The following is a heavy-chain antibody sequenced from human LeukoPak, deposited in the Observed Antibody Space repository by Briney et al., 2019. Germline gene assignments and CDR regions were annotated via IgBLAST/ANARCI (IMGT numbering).Heavy chain of an antibody. Sequence: ASVKVSCKVSGYTLTELSMHWVRQAPGKGLEWVGGFDPEDGETIYAQKFQGRVTMTEDTSTDTAYMELSSLRSEDTAVYYCATAGYYDILTGYRHYFDYWGQGTLVTVSS. CDR3: ATAGYYDILTGYRHYFDY. J-gene: IGHJ4*02. D-gene: IGHD3-9*01. V-gene: IGHV1-24*01. CDR1: GYTLTELS. CDR2: FDPEDGET.